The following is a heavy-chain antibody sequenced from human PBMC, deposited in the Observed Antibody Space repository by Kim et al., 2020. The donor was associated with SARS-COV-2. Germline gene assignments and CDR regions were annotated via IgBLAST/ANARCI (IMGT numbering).Heavy chain of an antibody. CDR3: ARVFYEAYYDFWSGYNYYYYMDV. D-gene: IGHD3-3*01. J-gene: IGHJ6*03. Sequence: SETLSLTCTVSGGSISSYYWSWIRQPPGKGLEWIGYIYYSGSTNYNPSLKSRVTISVDTSKNQFSLKLSSVTAADTAVYYCARVFYEAYYDFWSGYNYYYYMDVWGKGTTVTVSS. V-gene: IGHV4-59*01. CDR2: IYYSGST. CDR1: GGSISSYY.